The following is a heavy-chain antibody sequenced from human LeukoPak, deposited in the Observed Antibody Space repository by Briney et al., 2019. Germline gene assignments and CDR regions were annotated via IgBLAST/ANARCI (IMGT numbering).Heavy chain of an antibody. J-gene: IGHJ4*02. CDR2: INSDGSTT. V-gene: IGHV3-74*03. CDR3: ARDRWGWDFDY. D-gene: IGHD3-16*01. CDR1: GFTFSSKW. Sequence: GGSLRLSCAASGFTFSSKWLHWVRQAPGKGLEWVSRINSDGSTTMYADSVKGRFTISRDNAKNTLYLQMNSLRADDTAVYYCARDRWGWDFDYWGQGTLATVSS.